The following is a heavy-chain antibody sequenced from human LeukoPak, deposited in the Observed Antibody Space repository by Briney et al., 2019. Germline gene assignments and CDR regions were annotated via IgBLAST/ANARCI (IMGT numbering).Heavy chain of an antibody. CDR3: ARAGILVAGTDWYFDL. V-gene: IGHV3-21*01. D-gene: IGHD6-19*01. Sequence: GGSLRLSCAASGFTFSTYSMNWVRQAPGKGLEWVSSISSGGNYIYYADSMKGRFTISRDNAKNSLYLQMNSLRAEETAVYYYARAGILVAGTDWYFDLWGRGTLVTVSS. J-gene: IGHJ2*01. CDR1: GFTFSTYS. CDR2: ISSGGNYI.